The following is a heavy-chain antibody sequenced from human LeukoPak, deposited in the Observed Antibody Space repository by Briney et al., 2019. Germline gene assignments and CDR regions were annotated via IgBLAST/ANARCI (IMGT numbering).Heavy chain of an antibody. D-gene: IGHD1-26*01. CDR1: GGSISSYY. CDR3: ARGLGATTGWFDP. J-gene: IGHJ5*02. V-gene: IGHV4-59*12. Sequence: SETLSLTCTVSGGSISSYYWSWIRQPPGKGLEWIGYIYHSGSTYYNPSLKSRVTISVDRSKNQFSLKLSSVTAADTAVYYCARGLGATTGWFDPWGQGTLVTVSS. CDR2: IYHSGST.